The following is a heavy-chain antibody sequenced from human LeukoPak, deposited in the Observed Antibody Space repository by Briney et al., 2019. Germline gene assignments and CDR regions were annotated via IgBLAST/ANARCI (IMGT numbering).Heavy chain of an antibody. CDR1: GYTFTDHY. V-gene: IGHV1-46*01. CDR3: ERDFRATFGGVMASAFDY. CDR2: INPVGGGT. Sequence: ASVKVSCKASGYTFTDHYMHWVRQAPGQGLEWMGIINPVGGGTTYAQHFQGRVTMTRDTSTSTVYMELRSLRSEDTAVYYCERDFRATFGGVMASAFDYWGQGTLVTASP. D-gene: IGHD3-16*01. J-gene: IGHJ4*02.